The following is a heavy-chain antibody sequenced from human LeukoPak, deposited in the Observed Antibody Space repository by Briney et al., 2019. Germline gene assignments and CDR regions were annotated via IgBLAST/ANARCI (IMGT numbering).Heavy chain of an antibody. J-gene: IGHJ5*02. D-gene: IGHD3-10*01. CDR2: ISSRGDAT. Sequence: PGGSLRLSCAASGFTFSDYYMAWFRRASGKGLEWVSYISSRGDATYYADSLKGRFTTSRDDAKNLLYLQMNSLRADDTAFYYCARGAASLVPGVWFDPWGQGTLVTVSS. CDR3: ARGAASLVPGVWFDP. CDR1: GFTFSDYY. V-gene: IGHV3-11*01.